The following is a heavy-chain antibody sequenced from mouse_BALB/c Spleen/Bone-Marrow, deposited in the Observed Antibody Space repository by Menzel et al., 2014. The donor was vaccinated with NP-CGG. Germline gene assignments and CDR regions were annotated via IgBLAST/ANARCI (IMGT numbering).Heavy chain of an antibody. CDR3: ARLGDYGWFAY. CDR2: INPDSSTI. V-gene: IGHV4-1*02. CDR1: GFDFSRYW. Sequence: EVQGVESGGGLVQPGGSLKLSCAASGFDFSRYWMSWVRPAPGKGLEWIGEINPDSSTINYTPSLKDKFIISRDNAKNTLYLQMSKVRSEDTALYYCARLGDYGWFAYWGQGTLVTVSA. J-gene: IGHJ3*01. D-gene: IGHD2-4*01.